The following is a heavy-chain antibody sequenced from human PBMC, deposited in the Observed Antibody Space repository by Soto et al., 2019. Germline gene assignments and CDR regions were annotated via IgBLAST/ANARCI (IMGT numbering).Heavy chain of an antibody. CDR1: GFTFSSYA. CDR3: ARDYSPPKSAAGFDY. J-gene: IGHJ4*02. Sequence: PGGSLRLSCAASGFTFSSYAMHWVRQAPGKGLEWVAVISYDGSNKYHADSVKGRFTISRDNSKNKLYLQMNSLRAEDTAVYYCARDYSPPKSAAGFDYWGQGTLVTVSS. V-gene: IGHV3-30-3*01. D-gene: IGHD6-13*01. CDR2: ISYDGSNK.